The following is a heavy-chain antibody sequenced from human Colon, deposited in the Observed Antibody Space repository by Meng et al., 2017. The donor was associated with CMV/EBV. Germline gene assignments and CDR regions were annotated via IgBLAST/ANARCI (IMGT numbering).Heavy chain of an antibody. Sequence: GGSLRLSCAASGFTFSNYWMTWLRQAPGRGLELVAHIKEDGSEKYFVGSVKGRFTISRDNAKNSLYLQMNSLRAEDTAVYYCARGRDIVVVPAARTDAFDIWGQGTMVTVSS. D-gene: IGHD2-2*01. V-gene: IGHV3-7*01. J-gene: IGHJ3*02. CDR1: GFTFSNYW. CDR2: IKEDGSEK. CDR3: ARGRDIVVVPAARTDAFDI.